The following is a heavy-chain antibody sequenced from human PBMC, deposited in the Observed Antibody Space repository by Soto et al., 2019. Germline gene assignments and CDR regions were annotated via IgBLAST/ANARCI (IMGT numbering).Heavy chain of an antibody. CDR1: GYSFTSYW. CDR3: ARHPLLESYYYYGMEV. Sequence: GESLKISCKGSGYSFTSYWIGWVRQMPGKGLEWMGLIYPGDSDTRYSPSFQGQVTISADKCISTAYLQWSSLKASDTAMYYCARHPLLESYYYYGMEVWGQGTTVTVSS. D-gene: IGHD1-1*01. J-gene: IGHJ6*02. CDR2: IYPGDSDT. V-gene: IGHV5-51*01.